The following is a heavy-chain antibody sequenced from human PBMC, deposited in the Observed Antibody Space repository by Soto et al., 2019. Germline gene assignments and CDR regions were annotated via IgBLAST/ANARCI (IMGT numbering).Heavy chain of an antibody. V-gene: IGHV3-74*01. Sequence: GSLRLSCAASGFTFSSYAMSWVRQAPGEGLEWVSRIKCNGTSSYYADSVKGRFTISRDNAKNTVYLQVNSLRAEDTAVYYCARGLRNYYGMDVWGQGTTVTVSS. J-gene: IGHJ6*02. CDR3: ARGLRNYYGMDV. CDR2: IKCNGTSS. CDR1: GFTFSSYA.